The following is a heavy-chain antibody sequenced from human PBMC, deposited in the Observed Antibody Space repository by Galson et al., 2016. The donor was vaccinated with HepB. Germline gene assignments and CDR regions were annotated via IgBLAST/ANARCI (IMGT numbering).Heavy chain of an antibody. CDR3: AKGRSAIAAAGLNY. J-gene: IGHJ4*02. V-gene: IGHV3-23*01. Sequence: SLRLSCAASGFTFKNYAMNWVRQAPGKGLEWVSVVSGSGDNTYYADFVKGRLTISRDNSNNTLFLQMNSLRVEDTAVYYCAKGRSAIAAAGLNYWGQGTLVTVSS. D-gene: IGHD6-13*01. CDR2: VSGSGDNT. CDR1: GFTFKNYA.